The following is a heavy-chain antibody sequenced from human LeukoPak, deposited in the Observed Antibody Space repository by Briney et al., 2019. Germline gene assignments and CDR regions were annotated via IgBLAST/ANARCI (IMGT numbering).Heavy chain of an antibody. J-gene: IGHJ4*02. CDR1: GYTFTSYG. V-gene: IGHV1-18*01. CDR2: ISAYNGNT. D-gene: IGHD6-6*01. CDR3: ARASQLAASRVGADY. Sequence: ASLKVSCKASGYTFTSYGISWVRQAPGQGLEWMGWISAYNGNTNYAQKLQGRVTMTTDTSTSTAYMELRSLRSDDTAVYYCARASQLAASRVGADYWGQGTLVTVSS.